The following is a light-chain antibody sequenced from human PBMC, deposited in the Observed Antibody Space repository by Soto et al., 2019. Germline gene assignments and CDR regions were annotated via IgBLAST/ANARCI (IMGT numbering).Light chain of an antibody. V-gene: IGLV1-44*01. J-gene: IGLJ2*01. CDR2: STN. Sequence: QSVLTQPPSASGAPGQRVTISCSGSSSNIGSNTVNWYQQLPGTAPRLLIYSTNQRPSGVPDRFSGSKSGTSASLAISGLQSEDEADYYCAAWDDSLNGVIFGGGTKVTV. CDR3: AAWDDSLNGVI. CDR1: SSNIGSNT.